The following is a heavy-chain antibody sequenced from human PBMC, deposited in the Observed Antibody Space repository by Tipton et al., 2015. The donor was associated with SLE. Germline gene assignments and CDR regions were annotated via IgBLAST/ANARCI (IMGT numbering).Heavy chain of an antibody. D-gene: IGHD2-2*01. CDR2: IYYSGST. J-gene: IGHJ6*03. V-gene: IGHV4-61*01. Sequence: GLVKPSETLSLTCGVSGYSISSAYYWGWIRQPPGKGLEWIGYIYYSGSTNYNPSLKSRVTISVDTSKNQFSLKLSSVTAADTAVYYCAREGRYPYYYYYMDVWGKGTTVTVSS. CDR3: AREGRYPYYYYYMDV. CDR1: GYSISSAYY.